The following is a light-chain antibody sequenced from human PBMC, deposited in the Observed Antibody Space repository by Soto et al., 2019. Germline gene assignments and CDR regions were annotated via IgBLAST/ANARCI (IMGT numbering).Light chain of an antibody. CDR1: QSVSSSY. Sequence: EIVLTQSPGPLSLSPGERATLSCRASQSVSSSYLAWYQQKPGQTPRLLIYGASSRATGIPDRFSGSGFGTDFTLTISRLEPDDFAVYYCQQYRTLGQGTKVDI. CDR3: QQYRT. J-gene: IGKJ1*01. V-gene: IGKV3-20*01. CDR2: GAS.